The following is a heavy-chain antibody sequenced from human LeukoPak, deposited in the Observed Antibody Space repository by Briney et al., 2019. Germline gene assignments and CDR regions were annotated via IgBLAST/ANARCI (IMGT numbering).Heavy chain of an antibody. CDR3: AKEQRGWNYGVFDY. V-gene: IGHV3-21*04. D-gene: IGHD1-7*01. CDR1: GFTFSSYS. CDR2: ISSSSSYI. Sequence: GGSLRLSCAASGFTFSSYSMNSVRQAPGKGLESVSSISSSSSYIYYADSVKGRFTISRDNSKNMLYLQMNSLRAEDTAEYYCAKEQRGWNYGVFDYWGQGTQVTVSS. J-gene: IGHJ4*02.